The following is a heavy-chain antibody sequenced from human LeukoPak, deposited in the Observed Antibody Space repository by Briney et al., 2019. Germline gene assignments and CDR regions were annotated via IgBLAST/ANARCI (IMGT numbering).Heavy chain of an antibody. CDR3: ANEIRPNDH. CDR2: ISISGDDT. V-gene: IGHV3-23*01. D-gene: IGHD4-17*01. J-gene: IGHJ4*02. CDR1: GFSFSSHA. Sequence: GGSLRLSCATSGFSFSSHAMTWVRQAPGKGLEWLSAISISGDDTYYADSVKGRFTISRDNSKSTLYLQMNSLSADDTAMYYCANEIRPNDHWGQGTLVTVSS.